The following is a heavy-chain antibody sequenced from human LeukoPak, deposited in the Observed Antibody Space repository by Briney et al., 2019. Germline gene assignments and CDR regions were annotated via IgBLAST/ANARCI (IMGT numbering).Heavy chain of an antibody. CDR1: GYTFTGYY. CDR3: ARVSPYYYDSSGSPPLLKSHAFDI. V-gene: IGHV1-2*02. Sequence: ASVKVSCKASGYTFTGYYMHWVRQAPGQGLEWMGWINPNSGGTNYAQKFQGRVTMTRDTSISTAYMELSRLRSDDTAVYYCARVSPYYYDSSGSPPLLKSHAFDIWGQGTMVTVSS. CDR2: INPNSGGT. D-gene: IGHD3-22*01. J-gene: IGHJ3*02.